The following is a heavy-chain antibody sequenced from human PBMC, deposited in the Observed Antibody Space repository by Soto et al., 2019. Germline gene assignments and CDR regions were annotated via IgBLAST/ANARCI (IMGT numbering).Heavy chain of an antibody. J-gene: IGHJ4*02. Sequence: QVQLVESGGGVVQPGRSLRLSCVASGFTFSSYGMHWVRQAPGKGLEWVALIWNDGSYKYFADSVKGRFTISRDNSKNSLYMQMNSLRAEDTAVNYCARDLSSSCGFDYWGQGTLVTVSS. CDR2: IWNDGSYK. CDR1: GFTFSSYG. CDR3: ARDLSSSCGFDY. D-gene: IGHD6-13*01. V-gene: IGHV3-33*01.